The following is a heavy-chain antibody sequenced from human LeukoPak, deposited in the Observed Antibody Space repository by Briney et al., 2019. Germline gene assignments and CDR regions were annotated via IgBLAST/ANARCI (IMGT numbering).Heavy chain of an antibody. CDR1: GGSIGTFY. V-gene: IGHV4-59*01. J-gene: IGHJ3*02. Sequence: SETLSLTCTVFGGSIGTFYWSWIRQPPGKGLEWIGYIYYNGITNYNPSLKSRVTISVDTSKNQFSLKLTSVTAADTAVYYCARVREWLQDAFDIWGQGTMVTVSS. CDR2: IYYNGIT. CDR3: ARVREWLQDAFDI. D-gene: IGHD6-19*01.